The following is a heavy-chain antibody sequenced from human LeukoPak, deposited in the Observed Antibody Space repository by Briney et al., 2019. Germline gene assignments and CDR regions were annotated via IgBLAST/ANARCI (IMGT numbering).Heavy chain of an antibody. V-gene: IGHV5-51*01. CDR1: GYRFSSYW. J-gene: IGHJ4*02. CDR2: IYPDDSNT. CDR3: ARVEKYSGSYYFDY. D-gene: IGHD1-26*01. Sequence: GESLKISCKGSGYRFSSYWIVWVRQMPGKGLEWMGIIYPDDSNTRYSPSFQGQVTISADKSISTAYLQWSSLKASDTAMYYCARVEKYSGSYYFDYWGQGTLVTVSS.